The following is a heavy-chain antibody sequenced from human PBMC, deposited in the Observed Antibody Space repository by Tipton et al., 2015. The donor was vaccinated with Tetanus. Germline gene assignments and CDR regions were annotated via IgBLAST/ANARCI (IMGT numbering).Heavy chain of an antibody. CDR3: ARGGSYHTPPGY. V-gene: IGHV4-31*02. Sequence: LRLSCTVSGGSISSGGYYWSWIRQYPGKGLEWIGYIYYSGSTYYNPSLKSRATISVDTSKNQFSLKLSSVTAADTAVYYCARGGSYHTPPGYWGQGTLVTVSS. CDR1: GGSISSGGYY. D-gene: IGHD1-26*01. CDR2: IYYSGST. J-gene: IGHJ4*02.